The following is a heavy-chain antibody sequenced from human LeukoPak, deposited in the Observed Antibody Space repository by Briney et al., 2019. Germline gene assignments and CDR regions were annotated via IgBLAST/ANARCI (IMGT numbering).Heavy chain of an antibody. V-gene: IGHV4-4*07. D-gene: IGHD1-7*01. J-gene: IGHJ4*02. CDR2: IYTSGST. CDR1: GGSISSYY. Sequence: KPSENLSLTCTVSGGSISSYYWSWIRQPAGKGLGWIWRIYTSGSTNYNPSLKSRVTMSVDTSKNQFSLKLSSVTAADTAVYYCARDRGNWNYPLDYWGQGTLVTVSS. CDR3: ARDRGNWNYPLDY.